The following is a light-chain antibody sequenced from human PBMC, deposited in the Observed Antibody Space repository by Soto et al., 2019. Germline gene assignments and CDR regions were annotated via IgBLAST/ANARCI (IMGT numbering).Light chain of an antibody. J-gene: IGKJ2*01. CDR3: QQYGSFPYV. V-gene: IGKV3-20*01. CDR1: QSVRNNY. Sequence: EIVLTQSPGTLSLSPGERATLSCRASQSVRNNYLAWYQQKAGQAPRLVIYGASSRATGIPDRFSGSGSGTDFTLTISRLEPEDFAVYSCQQYGSFPYVFGQGTKLEI. CDR2: GAS.